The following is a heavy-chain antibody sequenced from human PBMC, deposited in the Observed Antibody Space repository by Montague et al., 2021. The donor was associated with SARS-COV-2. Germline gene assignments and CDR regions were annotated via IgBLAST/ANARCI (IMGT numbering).Heavy chain of an antibody. V-gene: IGHV3-23*03. CDR1: GFTFSRYA. CDR3: AKGFQPYSYESSGFYTFDY. J-gene: IGHJ4*02. Sequence: SLRLSCAASGFTFSRYAMSWVRQAPGKGLEWVSVIYSGSSSTWYXXSLKGRFTISRDNPKNTLYLHMNSLRVDDTAVYYCAKGFQPYSYESSGFYTFDYWGQGTLVTVSS. D-gene: IGHD3-22*01. CDR2: IYSGSSST.